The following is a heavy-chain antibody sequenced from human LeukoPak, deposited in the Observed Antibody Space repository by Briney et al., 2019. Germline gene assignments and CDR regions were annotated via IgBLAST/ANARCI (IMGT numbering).Heavy chain of an antibody. V-gene: IGHV3-48*01. CDR3: ARDRGEGFDY. Sequence: GGSLRLSCAASEFTFSSYDIIWVRQAPGKGLGWVSWITGSGGAVKYTDSVKGRFTISRDNSKNTLYLQMNSLRAKDTAVYYCARDRGEGFDYWGQGTLVTVSS. J-gene: IGHJ4*02. CDR1: EFTFSSYD. CDR2: ITGSGGAV. D-gene: IGHD3-10*01.